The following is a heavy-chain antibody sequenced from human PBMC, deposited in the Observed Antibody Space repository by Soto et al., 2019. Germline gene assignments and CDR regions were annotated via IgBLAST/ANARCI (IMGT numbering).Heavy chain of an antibody. CDR3: ATVGALNAYNAYDGDNCFGT. Sequence: PGGSLRLSCAASGFSSGTYAMTWVRQAPGRGLEWVSVISGSDGSTYYADSVKGRFTISRDHSKSILYLQMNSLRDEDTAVYYCATVGALNAYNAYDGDNCFGTWGQGTLVTVSS. D-gene: IGHD2-21*01. CDR2: ISGSDGST. J-gene: IGHJ5*02. V-gene: IGHV3-23*01. CDR1: GFSSGTYA.